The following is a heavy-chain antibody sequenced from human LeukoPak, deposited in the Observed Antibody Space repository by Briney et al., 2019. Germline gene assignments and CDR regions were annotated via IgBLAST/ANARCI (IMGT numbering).Heavy chain of an antibody. Sequence: GGSLGLSCEASGFPFANFAIGWVRRPPGKGWDWVSAIAGSGSATYYADSVKGRFAISRDNSKNTLYLQMNSLRAEDTAVYYCLACYRSSDCYWGQGTLVTVSS. J-gene: IGHJ4*02. D-gene: IGHD2-2*01. V-gene: IGHV3-23*01. CDR3: LACYRSSDCY. CDR1: GFPFANFA. CDR2: IAGSGSAT.